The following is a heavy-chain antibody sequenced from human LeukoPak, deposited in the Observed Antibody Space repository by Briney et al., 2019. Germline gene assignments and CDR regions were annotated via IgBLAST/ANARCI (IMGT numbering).Heavy chain of an antibody. CDR1: GFIFSNYG. CDR3: ANPDDILTGSI. V-gene: IGHV3-23*01. Sequence: GGSLRLSCAASGFIFSNYGMNWTRQAPGKGLEWVAAISASGSATSYADSVRGRFTISRDNPKNTLYLQMNSLRAEDTAVYYCANPDDILTGSIWGQGTLVTVSS. CDR2: ISASGSAT. J-gene: IGHJ4*02. D-gene: IGHD3-9*01.